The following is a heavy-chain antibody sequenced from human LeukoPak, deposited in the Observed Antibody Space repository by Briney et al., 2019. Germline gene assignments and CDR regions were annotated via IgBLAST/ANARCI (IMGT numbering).Heavy chain of an antibody. CDR2: IYPGDSDT. V-gene: IGHV5-51*01. D-gene: IGHD1-26*01. Sequence: GESLKISCKASGYSFSNHWIAWVRQMPGKGLEWMGIIYPGDSDTRYSPSFQGQVTISADKSISTAYLQWSSLKASDTAMYYCATPRSGNCYSAFDIWGQGTMVTVSS. CDR1: GYSFSNHW. CDR3: ATPRSGNCYSAFDI. J-gene: IGHJ3*02.